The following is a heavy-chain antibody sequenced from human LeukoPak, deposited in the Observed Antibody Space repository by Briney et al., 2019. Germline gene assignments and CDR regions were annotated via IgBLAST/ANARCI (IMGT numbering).Heavy chain of an antibody. CDR3: ARDIGNSGFNLDY. CDR2: IWHDGGRK. J-gene: IGHJ4*02. CDR1: GFTFSTHG. Sequence: GGSLRLSCVVSGFTFSTHGFHWVRQAPGKGLEWVSVIWHDGGRKEYADSVRGRFTISRDNSNLYLQMNSLRAEDTAIYFCARDIGNSGFNLDYWGQGTPVTVSS. V-gene: IGHV3-33*01. D-gene: IGHD5-12*01.